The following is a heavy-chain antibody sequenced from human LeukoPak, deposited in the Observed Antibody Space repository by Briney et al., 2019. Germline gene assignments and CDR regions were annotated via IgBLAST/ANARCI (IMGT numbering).Heavy chain of an antibody. D-gene: IGHD5-18*01. CDR1: GYIFTSYG. Sequence: ASVKVSCKASGYIFTSYGISWVRQAPGQGLEWMGWISGYNGNTNYAQKLQGRVTMTTDTSTTTAYMELRSLRSDDTAVYYCAREKNRSLGYSYGLGYWGQGTLVTVSS. CDR3: AREKNRSLGYSYGLGY. J-gene: IGHJ4*02. V-gene: IGHV1-18*01. CDR2: ISGYNGNT.